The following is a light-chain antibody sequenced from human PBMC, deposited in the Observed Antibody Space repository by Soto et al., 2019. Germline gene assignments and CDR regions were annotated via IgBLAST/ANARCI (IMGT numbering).Light chain of an antibody. CDR3: QQYNSYYT. Sequence: DIQMTQSPSTLSASVGDRVTITCRASQSLNTWLAWYQQKPGRAPKLLIYDVSSLKSGVPSRFSGSGSGTEFPITISRLQPDDSATYYCQQYNSYYTFGQGTKLEIK. CDR1: QSLNTW. V-gene: IGKV1-5*01. CDR2: DVS. J-gene: IGKJ2*01.